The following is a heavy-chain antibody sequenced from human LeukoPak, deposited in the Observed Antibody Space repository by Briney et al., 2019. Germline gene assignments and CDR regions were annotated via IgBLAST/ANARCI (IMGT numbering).Heavy chain of an antibody. V-gene: IGHV3-48*01. Sequence: GGSLRLSCAVSGFTFSSYSMNWVRQAPGKGLEWVSYISSSSSTIYYADSVKGRFTISRDNANNSLYLQMNSLRAEDTAVYYCARIRPLTNVGYFDYWGQGTLVTVSS. D-gene: IGHD4-11*01. CDR2: ISSSSSTI. CDR1: GFTFSSYS. J-gene: IGHJ4*02. CDR3: ARIRPLTNVGYFDY.